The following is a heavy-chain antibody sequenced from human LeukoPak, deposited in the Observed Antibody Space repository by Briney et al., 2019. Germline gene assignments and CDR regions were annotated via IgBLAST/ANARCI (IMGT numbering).Heavy chain of an antibody. D-gene: IGHD1-26*01. V-gene: IGHV3-7*01. CDR3: ARLLSGSYYLDY. J-gene: IGHJ4*02. CDR2: IKQDGSEK. Sequence: PGGSLRLSCAASGFTFSNYWMSWVRQAPGKGLEWVANIKQDGSEKYYVDSVKGRFTVSRDNAKNSLYLQMNSLRAEDTAVYYCARLLSGSYYLDYWGQGTLVTVSS. CDR1: GFTFSNYW.